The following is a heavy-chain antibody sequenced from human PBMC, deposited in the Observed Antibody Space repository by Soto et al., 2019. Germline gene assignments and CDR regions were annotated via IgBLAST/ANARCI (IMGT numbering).Heavy chain of an antibody. CDR2: ISANNGDT. CDR3: ARTEYYSYSYDMDV. CDR1: GYTFTSYG. Sequence: QVQLVQSGAEVKKPGASVKVSCWASGYTFTSYGISWVRQAPGQGVEWMGWISANNGDTNYAQKLQGRVTMTTDTSTSTAYIELRSLRSDDTAVYYCARTEYYSYSYDMDVWGQGTTVTVSS. J-gene: IGHJ6*02. V-gene: IGHV1-18*01.